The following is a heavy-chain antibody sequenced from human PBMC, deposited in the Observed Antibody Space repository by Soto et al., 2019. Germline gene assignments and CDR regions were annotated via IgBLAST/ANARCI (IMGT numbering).Heavy chain of an antibody. CDR3: ARTNFMTTVGGADY. V-gene: IGHV4-30-4*01. D-gene: IGHD4-17*01. CDR2: IFYSGST. Sequence: QVQLQESGPGLVKPSQTLSLTCTVSGGSISSGDYYWSWIRQPPGKGLEWIGYIFYSGSTYYNPSLKSRVTISVDTSKNQFSLKLSSVTAAETAVYYCARTNFMTTVGGADYWGQGTLVTVSS. J-gene: IGHJ4*02. CDR1: GGSISSGDYY.